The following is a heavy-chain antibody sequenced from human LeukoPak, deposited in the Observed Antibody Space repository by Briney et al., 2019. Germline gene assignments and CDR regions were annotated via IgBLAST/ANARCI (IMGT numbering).Heavy chain of an antibody. CDR2: IIPIFGTA. CDR3: ARAPYYYGSGSYYSDYYYYMDV. CDR1: GGTFSSYA. Sequence: ASVKVSCKASGGTFSSYAISWVRQAPGQGLEWMGGIIPIFGTANYAQKFQGRVTITADKSTSTAYMELSSLRSEDTAVYYCARAPYYYGSGSYYSDYYYYMDVWGKGTTVTVSS. V-gene: IGHV1-69*06. J-gene: IGHJ6*03. D-gene: IGHD3-10*01.